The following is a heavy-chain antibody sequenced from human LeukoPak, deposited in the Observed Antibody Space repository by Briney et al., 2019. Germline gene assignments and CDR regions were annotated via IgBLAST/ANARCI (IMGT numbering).Heavy chain of an antibody. Sequence: SETLSLTCTVSGGSFSAFHWSWIRQPPGKGLEWIGYINYSGSTNYNPSLKSRVAISLDTSKNQLSLNLSSVSAADTAVYYCARHRLRRPEFDYWGQGTLVTVSS. CDR3: ARHRLRRPEFDY. J-gene: IGHJ4*02. V-gene: IGHV4-59*01. CDR2: INYSGST. CDR1: GGSFSAFH. D-gene: IGHD4-17*01.